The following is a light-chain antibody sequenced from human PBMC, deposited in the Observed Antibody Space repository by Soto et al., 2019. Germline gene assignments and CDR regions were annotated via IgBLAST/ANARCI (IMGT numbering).Light chain of an antibody. Sequence: QSVLTQPPSASGTPGQRVTISCPGSSSNIGSNTVNWYQQLPGTAPKLVIYSNNQRPSGVPDRFSGSKSGTSASLAISGLQSEDEADYYCVAWDDSLNGYVVFGGGT. CDR1: SSNIGSNT. CDR2: SNN. CDR3: VAWDDSLNGYVV. J-gene: IGLJ2*01. V-gene: IGLV1-44*01.